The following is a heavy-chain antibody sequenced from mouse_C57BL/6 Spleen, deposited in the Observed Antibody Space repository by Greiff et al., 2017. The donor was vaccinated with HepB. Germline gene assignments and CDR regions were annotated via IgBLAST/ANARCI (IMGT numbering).Heavy chain of an antibody. CDR2: IYPGDGDT. CDR3: ARSPYSNYLYYFDD. CDR1: GYAFSSSW. Sequence: QVQLQQSGPELVKPGASVKISCKASGYAFSSSWMNWVKQRPGKGLEWIGRIYPGDGDTNYNGKFKGKATLTADKSSSTAYMQLSSLTAEDSAVYFCARSPYSNYLYYFDDWGQGTTLTVSS. J-gene: IGHJ2*01. V-gene: IGHV1-82*01. D-gene: IGHD2-5*01.